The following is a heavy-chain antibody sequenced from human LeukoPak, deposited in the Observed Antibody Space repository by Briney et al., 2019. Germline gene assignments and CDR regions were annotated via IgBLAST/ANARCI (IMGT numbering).Heavy chain of an antibody. J-gene: IGHJ5*02. V-gene: IGHV4-30-2*01. CDR1: GGSISSGGYY. CDR3: ARGLTYYDILTGYYLGNWFDP. D-gene: IGHD3-9*01. Sequence: SETLSLTCTVSGGSISSGGYYWSWIRQPPGKGLEWIGYIYHSGSTYYNPSLKSRVTISVDRSKNQFSLKLSSVTAADTAVYYCARGLTYYDILTGYYLGNWFDPWGQGALVTVSS. CDR2: IYHSGST.